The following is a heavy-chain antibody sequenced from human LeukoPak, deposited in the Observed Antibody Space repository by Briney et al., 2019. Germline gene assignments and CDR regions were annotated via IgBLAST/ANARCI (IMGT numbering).Heavy chain of an antibody. V-gene: IGHV4-39*01. D-gene: IGHD3-10*01. CDR2: FYYIVRT. J-gene: IGHJ4*02. CDR3: ATSYGSGSYYNILPDY. CDR1: GGSISSSSYY. Sequence: PSETLSLTCTVSGGSISSSSYYWGWIRQPQGKGLEWIVSFYYIVRTSYNPSLKSRVTISVDTSKNQFSLKLSSVTAADTAVYYCATSYGSGSYYNILPDYWGQGTLVTVSS.